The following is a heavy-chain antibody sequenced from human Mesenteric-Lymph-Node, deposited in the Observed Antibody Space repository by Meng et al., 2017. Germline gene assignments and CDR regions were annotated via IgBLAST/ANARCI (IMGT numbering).Heavy chain of an antibody. J-gene: IGHJ6*02. Sequence: GESLKISCAASGFTFSNYWMHWVRQAPGKGLVWVSRINSDGSTTTDADSVKGRFTISRDNAKNTLYLQMNSLRADDTAVYYCARGNYYAMEVWGQGTTVTVSS. CDR1: GFTFSNYW. CDR2: INSDGSTT. CDR3: ARGNYYAMEV. V-gene: IGHV3-74*01.